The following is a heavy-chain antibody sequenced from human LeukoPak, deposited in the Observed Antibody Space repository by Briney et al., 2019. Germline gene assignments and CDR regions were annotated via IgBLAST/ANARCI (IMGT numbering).Heavy chain of an antibody. CDR2: IIPIFGTA. V-gene: IGHV1-69*13. D-gene: IGHD3-9*01. CDR1: GGTFGSYA. CDR3: ARSSSGDILTGRNEYFQH. J-gene: IGHJ1*01. Sequence: SVKVSCKASGGTFGSYAISWVRQAPGQGLEWMGGIIPIFGTANYAQKFQGRVTITADESTSTAYMELSSLRSEDTAVYYCARSSSGDILTGRNEYFQHWGQGTLVTVSS.